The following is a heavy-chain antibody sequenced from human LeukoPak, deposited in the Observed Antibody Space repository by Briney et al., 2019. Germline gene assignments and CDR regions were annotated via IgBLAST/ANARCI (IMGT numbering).Heavy chain of an antibody. CDR2: IIPIFGTA. D-gene: IGHD3-9*01. Sequence: SVKVSRKASGGTFSSYAISWVRQAPGQGLEWMGGIIPIFGTANYAQKFQGRVTITADESTSTAYMELSSLRSEDTAVYYCAREHYLTGYYTPYYYYGMDVWGQGTTVTVSS. J-gene: IGHJ6*02. CDR1: GGTFSSYA. V-gene: IGHV1-69*01. CDR3: AREHYLTGYYTPYYYYGMDV.